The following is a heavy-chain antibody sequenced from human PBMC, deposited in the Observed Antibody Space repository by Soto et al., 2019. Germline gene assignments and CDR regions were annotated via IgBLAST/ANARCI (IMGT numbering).Heavy chain of an antibody. CDR3: AKHLSNGSPDY. Sequence: EVQLLESGGALVQPGGSLRLSCAASGFTFSSYAMSWVRQAPGKGLEWVSLISGSGGGTYYADSVKGRFTISRDNSKNTRYLQMNSLRAEDTAVFYCAKHLSNGSPDYWGQGTLVTVSS. CDR1: GFTFSSYA. V-gene: IGHV3-23*01. CDR2: ISGSGGGT. D-gene: IGHD2-15*01. J-gene: IGHJ4*02.